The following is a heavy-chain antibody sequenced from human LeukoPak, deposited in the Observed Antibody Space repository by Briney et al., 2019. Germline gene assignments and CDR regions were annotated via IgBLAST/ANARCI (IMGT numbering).Heavy chain of an antibody. Sequence: GESLKISCKGSGYSSTSYRIGWVRQMPGKGLEWMGIIYPGDSDTRYSPSFQGQVTISADKSITTAYLQWSSLKASDTAMYYCARQIGYSSNWYFDYWGQGTLVTVSS. CDR3: ARQIGYSSNWYFDY. J-gene: IGHJ4*02. D-gene: IGHD6-13*01. CDR2: IYPGDSDT. V-gene: IGHV5-51*01. CDR1: GYSSTSYR.